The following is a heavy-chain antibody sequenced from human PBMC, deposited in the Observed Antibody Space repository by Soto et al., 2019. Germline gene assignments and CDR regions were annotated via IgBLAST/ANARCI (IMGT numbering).Heavy chain of an antibody. D-gene: IGHD1-26*01. Sequence: GASVKVSCKASGFTFTSSAVQWVRQARGQRLEWIGWIVVGSGNTNYAQKFQERVTITGDMSTSTAYMELSSLRSEDTAVYYCAADPVGASRWGYWGQGTLVTVFS. CDR3: AADPVGASRWGY. V-gene: IGHV1-58*01. CDR2: IVVGSGNT. CDR1: GFTFTSSA. J-gene: IGHJ4*02.